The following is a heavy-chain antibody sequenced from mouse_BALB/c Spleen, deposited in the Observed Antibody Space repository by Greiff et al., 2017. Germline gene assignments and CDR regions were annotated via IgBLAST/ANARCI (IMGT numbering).Heavy chain of an antibody. CDR1: GFTFSSYG. CDR3: ARHPITTAYYAMDY. D-gene: IGHD1-2*01. J-gene: IGHJ4*01. CDR2: ISSGGSYT. V-gene: IGHV5-6*01. Sequence: EVHLVESGGDLVKPGGSLKLSCAASGFTFSSYGMSWVRQTPDKRLEWVATISSGGSYTYYPDSVKGRFTISRDNAKNTLYLQMSSLKSEDTAMYHCARHPITTAYYAMDYWGQGTSVTVSS.